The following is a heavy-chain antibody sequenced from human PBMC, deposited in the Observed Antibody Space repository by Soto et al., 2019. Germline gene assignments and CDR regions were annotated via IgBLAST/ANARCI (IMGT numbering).Heavy chain of an antibody. D-gene: IGHD2-15*01. V-gene: IGHV3-21*06. CDR2: ISPSSGHI. J-gene: IGHJ6*02. Sequence: EVHLVESGGGLVKPGGSLRLSCAVSGFTFSSCTMNWVRQAPGKGLEWVSSISPSSGHIYYADSVKGRFTISRDNAKNSRLLQMNSLRGEDTAVYYCAGCSGGACHKNYGMDVWGQGTTVTVSS. CDR3: AGCSGGACHKNYGMDV. CDR1: GFTFSSCT.